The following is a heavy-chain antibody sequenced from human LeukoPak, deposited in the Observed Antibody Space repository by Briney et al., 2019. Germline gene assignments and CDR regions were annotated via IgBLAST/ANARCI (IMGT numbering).Heavy chain of an antibody. D-gene: IGHD2-2*01. CDR2: INHSGST. CDR1: GGSFSGYY. Sequence: SETLSLTCAVYGGSFSGYYWSWIRQPPGKGLEWIGEINHSGSTNYNPSLKSRVTISVDTSKNQFSLKLSSVTAADTAVYYCAISRRRDAFNIWGQGTMVTVSS. J-gene: IGHJ3*02. V-gene: IGHV4-34*01. CDR3: AISRRRDAFNI.